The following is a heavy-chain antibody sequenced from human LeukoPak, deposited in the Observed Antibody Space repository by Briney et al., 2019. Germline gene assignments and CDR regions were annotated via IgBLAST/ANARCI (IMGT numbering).Heavy chain of an antibody. CDR3: ASGSGAYQLLSYFDY. CDR2: ISYDGSNK. V-gene: IGHV3-30-3*01. CDR1: GFTFSSYA. D-gene: IGHD2-2*01. J-gene: IGHJ4*02. Sequence: PGGSLRLSCAASGFTFSSYAMHWVRQAPGKGLEWVAVISYDGSNKYYADSVKGRFTISRDNSKNTLYLQMNSLRAEDTAVYYCASGSGAYQLLSYFDYWGQGTLVTVSS.